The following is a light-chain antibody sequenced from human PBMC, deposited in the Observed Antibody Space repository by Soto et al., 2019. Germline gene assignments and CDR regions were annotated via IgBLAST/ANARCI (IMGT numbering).Light chain of an antibody. V-gene: IGLV1-44*01. CDR2: TNN. Sequence: QSVLTQAPSASGTPGQRITISCSGSGSNIGSNTVTWYQQLPRTAPKLLIYTNNQRPSGVPDRFSGSRSGTSASLAISGLQSGDEADYYCATWDDSLNGYVFGTGTEVTVL. CDR3: ATWDDSLNGYV. CDR1: GSNIGSNT. J-gene: IGLJ1*01.